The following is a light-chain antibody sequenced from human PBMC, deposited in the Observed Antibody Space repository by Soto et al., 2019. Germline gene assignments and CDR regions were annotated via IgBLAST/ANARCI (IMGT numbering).Light chain of an antibody. CDR2: YDS. Sequence: SYELTQPPSVSVAPGKTARITCGGNNIGSKSVHWYQQKPGQAPVVVIYYDSDRPSGIPERFSGSNSGNTATLTISRLEAGDEADYYCQVWVSSSDHVVFGGGTKLTVL. V-gene: IGLV3-21*04. CDR1: NIGSKS. J-gene: IGLJ2*01. CDR3: QVWVSSSDHVV.